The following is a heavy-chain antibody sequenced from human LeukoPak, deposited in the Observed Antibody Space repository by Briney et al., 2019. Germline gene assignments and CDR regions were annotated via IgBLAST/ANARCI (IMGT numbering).Heavy chain of an antibody. CDR3: ALNLVKIAVAPTP. Sequence: GASVKVSCKASGYTFTGYYMHWVRQAPGQGLEWMGWINPNSGGTNYAQKFQGRATMTRDTSISTAYMELSRLRSDDTAVYYCALNLVKIAVAPTPWGQGTLVTVSS. J-gene: IGHJ5*02. CDR1: GYTFTGYY. V-gene: IGHV1-2*02. D-gene: IGHD6-19*01. CDR2: INPNSGGT.